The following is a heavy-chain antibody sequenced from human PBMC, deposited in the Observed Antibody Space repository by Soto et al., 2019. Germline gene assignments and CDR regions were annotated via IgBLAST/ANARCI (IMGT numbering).Heavy chain of an antibody. J-gene: IGHJ4*02. V-gene: IGHV3-33*01. Sequence: QVQLVESGGGVVQPGRSPRLSCAASGFTFSSYGMHWVRQAPGKGLEWVAVIWYDGSNKYYADSVKGRFTISRDNSKNTLYLQMNSLRAEDTAVYYCARGGMISPTSWGQGTLVTVSS. D-gene: IGHD3-22*01. CDR1: GFTFSSYG. CDR2: IWYDGSNK. CDR3: ARGGMISPTS.